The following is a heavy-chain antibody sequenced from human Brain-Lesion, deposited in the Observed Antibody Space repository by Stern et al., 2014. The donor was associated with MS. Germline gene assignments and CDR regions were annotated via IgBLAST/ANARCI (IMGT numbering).Heavy chain of an antibody. CDR1: DDSINSDIYY. V-gene: IGHV4-30-4*01. CDR2: IYYSGSS. CDR3: ARVTGDGFGHGYSSFYGLDV. D-gene: IGHD1-20*01. J-gene: IGHJ6*02. Sequence: VQLVESGPGLVKPSQTLSLTCTVSDDSINSDIYYWSWIRQPPGKGLEWIGYIYYSGSSYYNPSLKSRVTMSLDTSKNQFPLRLGSVTAADTAVYYCARVTGDGFGHGYSSFYGLDVWGQGTTVTVSS.